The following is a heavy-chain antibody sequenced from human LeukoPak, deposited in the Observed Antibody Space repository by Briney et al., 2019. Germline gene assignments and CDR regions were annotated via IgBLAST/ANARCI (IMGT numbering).Heavy chain of an antibody. CDR3: AKDAVLRFLEWSLNAFDI. CDR2: ISYDGSNK. V-gene: IGHV3-30*18. J-gene: IGHJ3*02. Sequence: GGSLRLSCAASGFTFSSYGMHWVRQAPGKGLEWVAVISYDGSNKYYADSVKGRFTISRDNSKNTLYLQMNSLRAEDTAVYYCAKDAVLRFLEWSLNAFDIWGQGTMVTVSS. D-gene: IGHD3-3*01. CDR1: GFTFSSYG.